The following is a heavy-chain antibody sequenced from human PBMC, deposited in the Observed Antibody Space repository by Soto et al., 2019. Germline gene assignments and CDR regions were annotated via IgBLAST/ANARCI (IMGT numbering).Heavy chain of an antibody. CDR1: GYALTELS. D-gene: IGHD3-9*01. Sequence: SVKVSCKVSGYALTELSMHWVRQAPGEGLEWMGGFDPEDGETIYAQKFQGRVTMTEDTSTDKAYMELSSLRSEDTDVYYCATHRQLKYYDILTGYWPPRGMKHFDYWGQGTLVTVSS. CDR2: FDPEDGET. V-gene: IGHV1-24*01. CDR3: ATHRQLKYYDILTGYWPPRGMKHFDY. J-gene: IGHJ4*02.